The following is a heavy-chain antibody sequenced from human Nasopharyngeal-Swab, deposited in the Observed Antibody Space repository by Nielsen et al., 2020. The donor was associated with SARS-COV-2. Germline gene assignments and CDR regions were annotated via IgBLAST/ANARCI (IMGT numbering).Heavy chain of an antibody. Sequence: SETLSLTCTVSGGSISSYYWSWIRQPPGKGLEWIGYIYYSGSTNYNPSLKSRVTISVDTSKNQFSLKLSSVTAADTAVYYCARGGIAAAGYYYGMDVWGQGTTVTVSS. CDR1: GGSISSYY. CDR3: ARGGIAAAGYYYGMDV. D-gene: IGHD6-13*01. V-gene: IGHV4-59*01. J-gene: IGHJ6*02. CDR2: IYYSGST.